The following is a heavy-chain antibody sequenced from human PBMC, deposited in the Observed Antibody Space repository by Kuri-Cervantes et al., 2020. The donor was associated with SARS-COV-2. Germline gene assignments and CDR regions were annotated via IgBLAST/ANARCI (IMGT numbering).Heavy chain of an antibody. CDR2: IRYDGSNK. CDR1: GFTFSSYG. V-gene: IGHV3-30*02. D-gene: IGHD1-26*01. J-gene: IGHJ4*02. Sequence: GGSLRLSCAASGFTFSSYGMHWVRQAPGKGLEWVAFIRYDGSNKYYADSVKGRFTISRDNSKNTLYLQMNSLRAEDTAVYYCARDSLRGSGSSYYFDYWGQGTLVTVSS. CDR3: ARDSLRGSGSSYYFDY.